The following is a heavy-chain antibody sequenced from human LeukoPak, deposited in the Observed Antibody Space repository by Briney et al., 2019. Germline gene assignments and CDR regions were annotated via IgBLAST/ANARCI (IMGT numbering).Heavy chain of an antibody. CDR1: GYTFTGYH. Sequence: ASVKVSCKASGYTFTGYHMHWVRQAPGQGLEWMGRINPNSGGTNYAQKFQGRVTMTRDTSISTAYMELSRLRSDDTAVYYCARDYYGSGSRNWFDPWGQGTLVTVSS. CDR3: ARDYYGSGSRNWFDP. D-gene: IGHD3-10*01. CDR2: INPNSGGT. J-gene: IGHJ5*02. V-gene: IGHV1-2*06.